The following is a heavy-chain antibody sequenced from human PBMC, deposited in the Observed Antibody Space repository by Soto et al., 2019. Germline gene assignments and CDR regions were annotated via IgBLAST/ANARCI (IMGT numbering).Heavy chain of an antibody. D-gene: IGHD3-10*01. CDR3: AKDLRVREGLGPL. CDR1: GFTFSSYA. CDR2: ISGSGGST. V-gene: IGHV3-23*01. J-gene: IGHJ4*02. Sequence: EVQLLESGGGLVQPGGSLRLSCAASGFTFSSYAMSWVRQAPGKGLEWVSAISGSGGSTYYADSVKGRFTISRDNSKNTLYLQRNSLRAEDTAVYYCAKDLRVREGLGPLWGQGTLVTVSS.